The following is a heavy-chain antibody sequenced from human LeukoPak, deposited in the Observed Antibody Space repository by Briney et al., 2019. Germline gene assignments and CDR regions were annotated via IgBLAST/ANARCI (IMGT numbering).Heavy chain of an antibody. Sequence: GGSLRLSCAASGFTFSSYAMSWVRQAPGKGLKWVSAISGSGGSTYYADSVKGRFTISRDNSKNTLYLQMNSLRAEDTAVYYCAKNPLGVAVAGTHDYWGQGTLVTVSS. CDR3: AKNPLGVAVAGTHDY. CDR1: GFTFSSYA. V-gene: IGHV3-23*01. D-gene: IGHD6-19*01. CDR2: ISGSGGST. J-gene: IGHJ4*02.